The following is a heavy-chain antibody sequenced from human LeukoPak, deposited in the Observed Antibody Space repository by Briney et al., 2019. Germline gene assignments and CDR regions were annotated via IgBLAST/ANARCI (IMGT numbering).Heavy chain of an antibody. Sequence: GASVKVSCKASGYTFTSYGISWVRQAPGQGLEWMGWISTYNGNTNYSQKVQGRVTMTTETSTSTAYMELRSLRSDDTAVYYCASSSFYDSSGYSYYFDYWGQGTLVTVSS. D-gene: IGHD3-22*01. CDR3: ASSSFYDSSGYSYYFDY. CDR2: ISTYNGNT. J-gene: IGHJ4*02. V-gene: IGHV1-18*04. CDR1: GYTFTSYG.